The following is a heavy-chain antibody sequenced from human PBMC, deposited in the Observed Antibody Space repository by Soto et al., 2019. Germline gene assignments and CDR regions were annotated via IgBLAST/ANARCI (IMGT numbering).Heavy chain of an antibody. Sequence: PSETLSLTCTVSGGSISSYYWSWIRQPPGKGLEWIGYIYYSGSTNYNPSLKSRVTISVDTSKNQFSLKLSSVTAADTAVYYCARAGYAYYMDVWGKGTTVTVSS. V-gene: IGHV4-59*12. CDR3: ARAGYAYYMDV. CDR2: IYYSGST. J-gene: IGHJ6*03. D-gene: IGHD2-21*01. CDR1: GGSISSYY.